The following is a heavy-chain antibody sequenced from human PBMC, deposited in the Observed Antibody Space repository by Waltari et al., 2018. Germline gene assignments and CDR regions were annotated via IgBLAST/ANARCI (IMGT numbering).Heavy chain of an antibody. CDR3: ARDRGPDVNEAMGLDY. Sequence: QVQLQESGPGLVKPSQTLSLTCTVSGDSISRGSYYWTWIRQPAGKGLEWIGHIYKSGSTNYNPPLKTRLSISMNKSNNQLSLTLKSVTAADTAVYYCARDRGPDVNEAMGLDYWGQGTRVTVSS. CDR1: GDSISRGSYY. J-gene: IGHJ4*02. D-gene: IGHD3-10*01. CDR2: IYKSGST. V-gene: IGHV4-61*02.